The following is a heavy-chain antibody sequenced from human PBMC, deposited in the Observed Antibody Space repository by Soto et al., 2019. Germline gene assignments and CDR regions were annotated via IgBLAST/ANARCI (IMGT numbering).Heavy chain of an antibody. CDR1: SGSISSSNW. V-gene: IGHV4-4*02. J-gene: IGHJ6*03. CDR2: IYHSGST. CDR3: ASFDLEYYDILTGNYYMDV. Sequence: QVQLQESGPGLVKPSGTLSLTCAVSSGSISSSNWWSWVRQPPGKGLEWIGEIYHSGSTNYNPSLKSRVTISVCKSKNQFSLKLSSVTAADTAVYYWASFDLEYYDILTGNYYMDVWGKGTTVTVSS. D-gene: IGHD3-9*01.